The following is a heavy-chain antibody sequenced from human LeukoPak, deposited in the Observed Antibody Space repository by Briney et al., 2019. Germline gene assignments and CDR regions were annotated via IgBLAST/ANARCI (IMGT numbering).Heavy chain of an antibody. V-gene: IGHV1-69*13. CDR3: VRDGSYYDGSGYYYLY. D-gene: IGHD3-22*01. Sequence: SVKVPCKASGGTFSSYAISWVRQAPGQGLEWMGGITPMFGTANYAQKFQGRVTITADESTSTAYMELSSLRSEDTAVYYCVRDGSYYDGSGYYYLYWGQGTLVTVSS. CDR2: ITPMFGTA. J-gene: IGHJ4*02. CDR1: GGTFSSYA.